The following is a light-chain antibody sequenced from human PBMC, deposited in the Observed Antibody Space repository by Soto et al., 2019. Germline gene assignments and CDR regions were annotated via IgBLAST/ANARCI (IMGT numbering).Light chain of an antibody. V-gene: IGKV3-20*01. Sequence: EIVLTQSPATLSLSPGERATLSCRASQSVSSNYLAWYQQKPGQAPRLLIYGASSRATGIPDRFSGSGSGTEFTLTISSLQPDDFATYYCQQYNSYSRTFGQGTKVDIK. CDR1: QSVSSNY. CDR3: QQYNSYSRT. J-gene: IGKJ1*01. CDR2: GAS.